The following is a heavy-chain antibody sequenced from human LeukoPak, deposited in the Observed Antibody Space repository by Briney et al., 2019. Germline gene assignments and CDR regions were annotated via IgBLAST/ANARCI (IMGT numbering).Heavy chain of an antibody. D-gene: IGHD3-22*01. CDR2: INPNSGGT. Sequence: ASVKVSCKASGYTFIGYYMDWVRQAPGQGLEWMGWINPNSGGTKSAQKFQGRVTMTRDTSISTAYMELSRLISDDTAVYYCARAGYYATSGPDYWGQGTLVTVSS. CDR3: ARAGYYATSGPDY. J-gene: IGHJ4*02. CDR1: GYTFIGYY. V-gene: IGHV1-2*02.